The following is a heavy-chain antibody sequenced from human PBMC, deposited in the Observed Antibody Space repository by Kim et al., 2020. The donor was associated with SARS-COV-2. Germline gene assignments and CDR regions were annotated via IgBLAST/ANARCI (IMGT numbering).Heavy chain of an antibody. CDR3: ANLMVRGVTPFDY. Sequence: SQKFQGRVAITRDTSASTAYMELSSLRSEDTAVYYCANLMVRGVTPFDYWGQGTLVTVSS. V-gene: IGHV1-3*01. D-gene: IGHD3-10*01. J-gene: IGHJ4*02.